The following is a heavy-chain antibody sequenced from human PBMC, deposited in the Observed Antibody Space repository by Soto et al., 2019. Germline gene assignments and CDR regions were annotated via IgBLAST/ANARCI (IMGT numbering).Heavy chain of an antibody. J-gene: IGHJ4*02. CDR2: IWYDGSNK. CDR1: GFTFRSYG. Sequence: GGSLRLSCAASGFTFRSYGMHWVRQAPGKGLEWVSVIWYDGSNKYYADSVKGRFTISRDNSKNTLYVQMNSLRAEDTAVYYCARDPSHGSGSYLDYWGQGTLVTVSS. V-gene: IGHV3-33*01. CDR3: ARDPSHGSGSYLDY. D-gene: IGHD3-10*01.